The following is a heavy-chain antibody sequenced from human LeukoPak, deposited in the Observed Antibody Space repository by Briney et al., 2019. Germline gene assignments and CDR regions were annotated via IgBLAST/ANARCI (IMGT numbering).Heavy chain of an antibody. D-gene: IGHD5-18*01. J-gene: IGHJ5*02. CDR3: ARVTHTELSTWFDP. CDR1: GGTFSSYA. V-gene: IGHV1-69*13. CDR2: IIPIFGTA. Sequence: ASVKVSCKASGGTFSSYAISWVRQAPGQGLEWMGGIIPIFGTANYAQKFQGRVTITADESTSTAYMELSSLRSEDTAVYFCARVTHTELSTWFDPWGQGTLVTVSS.